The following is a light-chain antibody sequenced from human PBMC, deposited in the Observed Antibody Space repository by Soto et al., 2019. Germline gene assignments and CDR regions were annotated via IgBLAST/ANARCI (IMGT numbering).Light chain of an antibody. J-gene: IGLJ1*01. CDR2: DVS. V-gene: IGLV2-11*01. Sequence: QSALTQPRSVSGSPGQSVTISCTGTSSDVDDYNYVSWFQQHPGKAPKLMIYDVSERPSGVPDRFSGSKSGNTASLTISGLQAEDEADYYCCSYGGTFYVFGTGTKVTV. CDR1: SSDVDDYNY. CDR3: CSYGGTFYV.